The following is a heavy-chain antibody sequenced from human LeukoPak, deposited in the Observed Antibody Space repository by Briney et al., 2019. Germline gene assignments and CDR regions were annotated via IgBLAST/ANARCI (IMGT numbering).Heavy chain of an antibody. V-gene: IGHV4-34*01. CDR3: ARGQWLGY. CDR1: GGSFSGYY. J-gene: IGHJ4*02. D-gene: IGHD6-19*01. Sequence: SVTLSLTCAVYGGSFSGYYWSWIRQPPGKGLEWIGEINHSGSTNYNPSLKSRVTISVDTSKNQFSLKLSSVTAADTAVYYCARGQWLGYWGQGTLVTVSS. CDR2: INHSGST.